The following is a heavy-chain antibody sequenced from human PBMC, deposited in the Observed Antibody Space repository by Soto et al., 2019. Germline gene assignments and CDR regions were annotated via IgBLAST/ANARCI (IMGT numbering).Heavy chain of an antibody. Sequence: ASVKVSCKASGYTFTSYGISWVRQAPGQELAWMGWISAYNGNTNYAQNLQGRVTMTTDTSTSTAYMELRSLRSDDTAVYYCARILGSNYIWFDPWGQGTLVTVSS. CDR1: GYTFTSYG. D-gene: IGHD4-4*01. CDR3: ARILGSNYIWFDP. V-gene: IGHV1-18*01. J-gene: IGHJ5*02. CDR2: ISAYNGNT.